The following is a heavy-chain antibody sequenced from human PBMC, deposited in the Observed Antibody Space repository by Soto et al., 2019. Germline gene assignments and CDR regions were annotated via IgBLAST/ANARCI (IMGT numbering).Heavy chain of an antibody. CDR3: ARGIKYGAYSRWFDP. Sequence: QVQLVQSGAEVKKPGASVKVSCKASGYTFTSYDINWVRQATGQGLEYLGWMNPNSGNTGYVQKFQGRLTMTRDTSISTAYMELSSLRSEDSAVYFCARGIKYGAYSRWFDPWGQGTLVTVSS. CDR2: MNPNSGNT. D-gene: IGHD4-17*01. J-gene: IGHJ5*02. V-gene: IGHV1-8*01. CDR1: GYTFTSYD.